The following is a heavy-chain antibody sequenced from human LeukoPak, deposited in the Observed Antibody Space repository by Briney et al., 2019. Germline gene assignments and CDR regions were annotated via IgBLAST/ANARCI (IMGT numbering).Heavy chain of an antibody. Sequence: GGSLRLPCAASGFDFSYHGMHWVRQAPGKGLDWVALISYDGSNQYYADSVKGRFTISRDNSKNTVFLQMNSLRPEDTAVYYCAKDKYYYGSGGDFDHWGQGTLVTVSS. CDR3: AKDKYYYGSGGDFDH. CDR2: ISYDGSNQ. D-gene: IGHD3-10*01. V-gene: IGHV3-30*18. CDR1: GFDFSYHG. J-gene: IGHJ4*02.